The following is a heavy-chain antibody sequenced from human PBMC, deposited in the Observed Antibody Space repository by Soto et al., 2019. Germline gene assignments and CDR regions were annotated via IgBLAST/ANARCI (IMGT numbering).Heavy chain of an antibody. CDR1: GYTFSSYA. CDR3: ARDTGDGTFDF. D-gene: IGHD7-27*01. CDR2: INAGYGNT. V-gene: IGHV1-3*01. J-gene: IGHJ4*02. Sequence: ASVKVSCKASGYTFSSYAMHWVRQAPGQRLEWMGWINAGYGNTKSSQKFQDRVTISRDTSASTAYMELTSLRSEDTAVYYCARDTGDGTFDFWGQGTLVTVTS.